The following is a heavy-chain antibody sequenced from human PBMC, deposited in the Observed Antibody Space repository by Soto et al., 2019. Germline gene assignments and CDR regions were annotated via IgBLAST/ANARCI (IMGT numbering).Heavy chain of an antibody. D-gene: IGHD6-13*01. V-gene: IGHV3-23*01. J-gene: IGHJ4*02. CDR3: ARSLFIAATDTEPFDS. CDR1: GFTFSSYA. CDR2: ISGGGNDR. Sequence: EVQLLESGGGLVQPGGSQTLSCAASGFTFSSYAMSWVRQAPGKGLEWVSAISGGGNDRFYADSVKGRLTISRDNSRNTLYLHMNSLRAEDTAVHYCARSLFIAATDTEPFDSWGQGALVTVSS.